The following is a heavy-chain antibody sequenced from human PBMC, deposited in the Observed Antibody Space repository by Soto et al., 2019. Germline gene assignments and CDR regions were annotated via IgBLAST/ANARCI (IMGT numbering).Heavy chain of an antibody. CDR3: AKDTSSSPYYMDV. Sequence: EVQVLESGGGSVQPGGSLRLPCAASGFTFSNFAMSWVRHAPGKGLEWVSEITGSTGTTYYADSVKGRFIISRDNSKNTVHPQMNSLRAEDTAVYYCAKDTSSSPYYMDVWGKGTTVTVSS. CDR2: ITGSTGTT. V-gene: IGHV3-23*01. D-gene: IGHD2-2*01. CDR1: GFTFSNFA. J-gene: IGHJ6*03.